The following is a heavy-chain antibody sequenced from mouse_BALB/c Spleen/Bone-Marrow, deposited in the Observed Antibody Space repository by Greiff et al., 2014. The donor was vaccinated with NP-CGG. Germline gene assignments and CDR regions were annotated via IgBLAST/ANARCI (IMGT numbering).Heavy chain of an antibody. CDR3: AREGGNFPWFAY. CDR2: ISTYYGDA. V-gene: IGHV1S137*01. J-gene: IGHJ3*01. D-gene: IGHD2-1*01. Sequence: VQVVESGAELVRPGVSVKISCKGSGYTFTDYAMHWVKQSHAKSLEWIGVISTYYGDASYNQKFKGKATITVDKSSSTAYMELARLTSEDSAIYYCAREGGNFPWFAYWGQGTLVTVSA. CDR1: GYTFTDYA.